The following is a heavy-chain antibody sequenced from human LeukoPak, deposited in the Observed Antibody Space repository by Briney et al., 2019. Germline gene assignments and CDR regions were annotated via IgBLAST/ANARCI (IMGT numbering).Heavy chain of an antibody. J-gene: IGHJ5*02. D-gene: IGHD2-21*02. Sequence: TSQTLSLTCTVSGGSISSGSYYWSWIRQPAGKGLEWIGRIYTSGSTNYNPSLKSRVTISVDTSKNQFSLKLSSVTAADTALYYCARGGQPLLGNWFDPWGRGTLVTVSS. V-gene: IGHV4-61*02. CDR1: GGSISSGSYY. CDR2: IYTSGST. CDR3: ARGGQPLLGNWFDP.